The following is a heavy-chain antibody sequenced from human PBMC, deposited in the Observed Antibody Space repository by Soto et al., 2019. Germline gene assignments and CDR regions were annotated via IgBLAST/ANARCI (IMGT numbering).Heavy chain of an antibody. CDR1: GGSISSYY. V-gene: IGHV4-59*01. CDR3: ARVKDFWSGYYYYMDV. J-gene: IGHJ6*03. CDR2: IYYSGST. Sequence: TSETLSLTCTVSGGSISSYYWSWIRQPPGKGLEWIGYIYYSGSTNYNPSLKSRVTISVDTSKNQFSLKLSSVTAADTAVYYCARVKDFWSGYYYYMDVWGKGTTVTSP. D-gene: IGHD3-3*01.